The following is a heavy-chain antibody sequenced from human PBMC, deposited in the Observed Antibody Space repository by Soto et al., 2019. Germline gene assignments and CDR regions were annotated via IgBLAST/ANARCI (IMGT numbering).Heavy chain of an antibody. CDR2: IDQDGSAT. J-gene: IGHJ5*02. CDR3: ATPWSYRGGT. D-gene: IGHD3-16*02. Sequence: VQLVESGGGLVQPGGSLRLSCAASGLVFNTYWVEWVRQAPGKGLEWVASIDQDGSATYYADSVKGRFTISRDNAADSAHLHMNSLRVGDTAIYYCATPWSYRGGTWGQGTLVTVTS. V-gene: IGHV3-7*03. CDR1: GLVFNTYW.